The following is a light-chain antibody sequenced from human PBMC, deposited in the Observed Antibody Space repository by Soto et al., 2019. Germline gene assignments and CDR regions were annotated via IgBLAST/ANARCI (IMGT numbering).Light chain of an antibody. Sequence: DIQMTQSPSSLSASVGDRVTITCQASQDISNYLNWYQQKPGKAPKLLIYDASNLETGVPSRFSGSGSGTDFTLTISCLQPEDIATYYCQQYDNLPMYTFGQGTKLEIK. CDR3: QQYDNLPMYT. CDR2: DAS. V-gene: IGKV1-33*01. CDR1: QDISNY. J-gene: IGKJ2*01.